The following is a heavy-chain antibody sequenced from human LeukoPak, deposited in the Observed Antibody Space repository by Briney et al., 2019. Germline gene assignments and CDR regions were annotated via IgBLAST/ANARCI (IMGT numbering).Heavy chain of an antibody. V-gene: IGHV4-4*07. CDR2: IYTSGST. Sequence: PSETLSLTCTVSGGSISSYYWSWIRQPAGKGLEWIGRIYTSGSTNYNPSLKSRVTMSVDTSKNQFSLKLSSVSAADTAVYYCARASEEYYYDSSGYPTEVWGQGTLVTVSS. D-gene: IGHD3-22*01. CDR3: ARASEEYYYDSSGYPTEV. J-gene: IGHJ4*02. CDR1: GGSISSYY.